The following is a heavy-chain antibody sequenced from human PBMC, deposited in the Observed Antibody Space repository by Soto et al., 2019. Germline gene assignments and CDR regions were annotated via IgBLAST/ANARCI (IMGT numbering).Heavy chain of an antibody. J-gene: IGHJ4*02. D-gene: IGHD2-2*01. CDR2: TYYSGST. Sequence: ASETLSLTCTVSGGSISSSSYYWGWIRQPPGKGLEWIGSTYYSGSTYYNPSLKSRVTVSVDTSKNQFSLKLSSVTAADTAVYYCARHSGDIVVVTAAITFDYWGQGTLVTVSS. CDR3: ARHSGDIVVVTAAITFDY. V-gene: IGHV4-39*01. CDR1: GGSISSSSYY.